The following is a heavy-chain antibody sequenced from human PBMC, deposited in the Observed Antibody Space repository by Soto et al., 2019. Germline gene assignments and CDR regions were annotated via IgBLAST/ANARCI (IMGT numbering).Heavy chain of an antibody. CDR3: ARDTGPNGYNYDYFGMDV. D-gene: IGHD5-18*01. Sequence: QVHLVESGGGVVQPGRSLRLSCAASGFTFSNYAMHWVRQAPGKGLEWVAVISYDGSDKYNANSVKGRFTISRDNSKNTLYLQMNSLRAEYTAVYYCARDTGPNGYNYDYFGMDVWGQGTTVTVSS. CDR1: GFTFSNYA. V-gene: IGHV3-30-3*01. CDR2: ISYDGSDK. J-gene: IGHJ6*02.